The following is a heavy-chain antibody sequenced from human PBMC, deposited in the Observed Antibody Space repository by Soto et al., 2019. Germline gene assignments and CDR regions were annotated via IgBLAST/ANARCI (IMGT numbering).Heavy chain of an antibody. CDR2: ISWDGGST. CDR3: AKDISLEVNVPWFDP. J-gene: IGHJ5*02. CDR1: GFTFDDYA. V-gene: IGHV3-43D*04. D-gene: IGHD1-1*01. Sequence: GGSLRLSCAASGFTFDDYAMHWVRQAPGKGLEWVSLISWDGGSTYYADSVKGRFTISRDNSKNSLYLQMNSLRAEDTALYYCAKDISLEVNVPWFDPWGQGTLVTVSS.